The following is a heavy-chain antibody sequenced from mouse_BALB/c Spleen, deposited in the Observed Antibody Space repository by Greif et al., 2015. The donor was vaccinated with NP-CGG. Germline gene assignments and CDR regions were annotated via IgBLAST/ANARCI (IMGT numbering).Heavy chain of an antibody. J-gene: IGHJ3*01. CDR2: ISYSGST. Sequence: VQLKESGPGLVKPSQSLSLTCTVTGYSITSDYAWNWIRQFPGNKLEWMGYISYSGSTSYNPSLKSRISITRDTSKNQFFLQLNSVTTEDTATYYCAREGIYYGNAWFAYWGQGTLVTVSA. D-gene: IGHD2-1*01. CDR3: AREGIYYGNAWFAY. CDR1: GYSITSDYA. V-gene: IGHV3-2*02.